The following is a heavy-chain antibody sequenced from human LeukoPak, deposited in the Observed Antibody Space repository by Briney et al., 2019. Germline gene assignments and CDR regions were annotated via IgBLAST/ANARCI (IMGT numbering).Heavy chain of an antibody. CDR1: GGSISSYY. CDR3: ASSSYRPYYFDY. Sequence: SETLSLTCTVSGGSISSYYWSWIRQPPGKGLEWIGYIYYSGSTNYNPSLKRRVTISVDTSKNQFSLKLSSVTAADTAVYYCASSSYRPYYFDYWGQGTLVTVSS. J-gene: IGHJ4*02. CDR2: IYYSGST. D-gene: IGHD3-16*02. V-gene: IGHV4-59*08.